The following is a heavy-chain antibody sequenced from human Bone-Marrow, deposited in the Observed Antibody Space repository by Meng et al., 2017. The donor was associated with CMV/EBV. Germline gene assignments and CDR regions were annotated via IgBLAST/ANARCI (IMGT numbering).Heavy chain of an antibody. CDR3: AREGHYYYGMDV. J-gene: IGHJ6*02. CDR2: ISSSSSYI. V-gene: IGHV3-21*01. Sequence: GESLKISCAASGFTFSSYSMNWVRQAPGKGLEWVSSISSSSSYIYYADSVKGRFTISRDNAKNSLYLQMNSLRAEDTAVYYCAREGHYYYGMDVWGQGTTVTVSS. CDR1: GFTFSSYS.